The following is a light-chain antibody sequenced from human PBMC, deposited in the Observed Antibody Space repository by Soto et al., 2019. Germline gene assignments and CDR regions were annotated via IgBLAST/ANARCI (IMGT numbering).Light chain of an antibody. CDR2: GAS. CDR3: LQYNKRPST. CDR1: HSVSSN. V-gene: IGKV3-15*01. Sequence: EIVMTQSPATLSVSPGERAALSCRASHSVSSNLAWYQQKPGQAPRLLIYGASTRATSIPARFSGSGSGTELTLTISSLHSEDFAVYFCLQYNKRPSTFGQGTKLEIK. J-gene: IGKJ2*01.